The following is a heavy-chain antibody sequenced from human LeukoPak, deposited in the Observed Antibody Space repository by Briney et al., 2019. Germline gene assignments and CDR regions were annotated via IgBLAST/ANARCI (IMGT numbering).Heavy chain of an antibody. D-gene: IGHD2-21*01. CDR2: INPSSGDT. J-gene: IGHJ3*02. CDR3: ARDPGYSYAFDI. Sequence: ASVKVSCKASGYTFTAHYMHWVRQAPGQGLEWMRRINPSSGDTEYAQRFQGRVTLTRDTSSSTANMELRRLRSDDTAVYYCARDPGYSYAFDIWGQGIVVIVSS. V-gene: IGHV1-2*06. CDR1: GYTFTAHY.